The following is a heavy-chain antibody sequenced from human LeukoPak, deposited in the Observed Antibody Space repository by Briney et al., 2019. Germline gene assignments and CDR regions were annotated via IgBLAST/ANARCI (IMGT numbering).Heavy chain of an antibody. Sequence: NPRGSLRLSCAASGFSFNNAWMTWVRQAPGKGLEWVGRIKSKIDGGSIDYAAPVKGRFTISRDDSKHTLYIQMNSLKIEDTAVYHCTTDVGGYCSSSSCSSGAFDLWGRGTTVTVSS. CDR1: GFSFNNAW. CDR2: IKSKIDGGSI. V-gene: IGHV3-15*01. D-gene: IGHD2-2*01. J-gene: IGHJ3*01. CDR3: TTDVGGYCSSSSCSSGAFDL.